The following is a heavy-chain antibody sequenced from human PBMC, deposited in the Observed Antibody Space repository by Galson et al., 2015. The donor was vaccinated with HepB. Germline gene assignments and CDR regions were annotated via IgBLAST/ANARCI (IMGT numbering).Heavy chain of an antibody. Sequence: QSGAEVKKPGESLKISCKGSGYSFTSYWIGRVRQMPGKGLEWMGIIYPGDSDTRYSPSFQGQVTISADKSISTAYLQWSSLKASDTAMYYCARRGGYCSGGSCYAAWFDPWGQGTLVTVSS. D-gene: IGHD2-15*01. CDR2: IYPGDSDT. J-gene: IGHJ5*02. CDR3: ARRGGYCSGGSCYAAWFDP. V-gene: IGHV5-51*01. CDR1: GYSFTSYW.